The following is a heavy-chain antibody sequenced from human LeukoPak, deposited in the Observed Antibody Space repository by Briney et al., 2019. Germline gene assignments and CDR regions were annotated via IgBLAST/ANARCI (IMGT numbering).Heavy chain of an antibody. D-gene: IGHD3-10*01. J-gene: IGHJ6*02. V-gene: IGHV3-74*01. CDR3: ARDRFGTGGMDV. CDR2: INSDESGT. Sequence: GGSLRLSCAASGFTFSSYAMSWVRQAPGKGLEWVSRINSDESGTAYADSVKGRFTISRDNARYTLYLQMNSLRAEDTAIYYCARDRFGTGGMDVWGRGTTVTVSS. CDR1: GFTFSSYA.